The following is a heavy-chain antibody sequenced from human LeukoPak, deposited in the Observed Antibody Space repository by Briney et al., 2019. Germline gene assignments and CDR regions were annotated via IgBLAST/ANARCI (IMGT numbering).Heavy chain of an antibody. J-gene: IGHJ1*01. V-gene: IGHV4-39*01. CDR3: ARRLRIAAAGTHFQH. D-gene: IGHD6-13*01. CDR2: IYYSGST. CDR1: GGSISSSSYY. Sequence: SETLSLTCTVSGGSISSSSYYWGWIRQPLGKGLEWIGSIYYSGSTYYNPSLKSRVTISVDTSKNQFSLKLSSVTAADTAVYYCARRLRIAAAGTHFQHWGQGTLVTVSS.